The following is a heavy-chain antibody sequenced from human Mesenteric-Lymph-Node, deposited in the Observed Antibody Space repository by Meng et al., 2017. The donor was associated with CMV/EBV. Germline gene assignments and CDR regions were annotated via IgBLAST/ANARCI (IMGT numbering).Heavy chain of an antibody. Sequence: SETLSLTCTVSGGSISSSSYYWGWIRQPPGKGLEWIGSVYYSGTTYYSPSPRSRVTISIDTSKNQFSLKLNSVTAADTAVYYCARQYYYDSSGQRGDWDFDPWGQGTLVTVSS. D-gene: IGHD3-22*01. V-gene: IGHV4-39*07. CDR3: ARQYYYDSSGQRGDWDFDP. J-gene: IGHJ5*02. CDR1: GGSISSSSYY. CDR2: VYYSGTT.